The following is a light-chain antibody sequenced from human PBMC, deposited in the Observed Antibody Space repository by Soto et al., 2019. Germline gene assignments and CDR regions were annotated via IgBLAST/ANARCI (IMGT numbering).Light chain of an antibody. J-gene: IGKJ4*01. CDR3: QQSYDVRPS. CDR1: QSLSDY. V-gene: IGKV1-39*01. Sequence: DIQMTQSPSSLSADVGDRVTITCRASQSLSDYLNWYQQKPGKAPNLLIHGASTLQSGVPSRFSGGGSGTEFTLTISSLQPEDFAPYYCQQSYDVRPSFGGGTKV. CDR2: GAS.